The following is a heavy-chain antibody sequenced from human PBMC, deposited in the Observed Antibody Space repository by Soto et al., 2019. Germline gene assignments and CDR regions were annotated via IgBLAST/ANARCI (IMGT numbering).Heavy chain of an antibody. V-gene: IGHV1-3*04. J-gene: IGHJ4*02. CDR3: ARAGDDCSAANCYVIDY. Sequence: ASVKVSCKVSGYTFTNYAMHWVRRAPGQRLEWMGWINTGKGNTKYSQKFQGRVTITRDTSASTAYMELSSLRSEDTAMYYCARAGDDCSAANCYVIDYWGQGTLVTVSS. D-gene: IGHD2-2*01. CDR1: GYTFTNYA. CDR2: INTGKGNT.